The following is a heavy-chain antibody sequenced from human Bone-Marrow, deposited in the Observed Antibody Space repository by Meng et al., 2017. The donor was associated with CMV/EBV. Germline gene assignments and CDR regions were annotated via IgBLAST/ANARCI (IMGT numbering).Heavy chain of an antibody. CDR1: GYTFTGYY. D-gene: IGHD3-3*01. Sequence: ASVKVSCKASGYTFTGYYMHWVRQAPGQGLEWMGWINPNSGGTNYAQKFQGRVTMTRDTSISTAYMELSRPRSDDTAVYYCARGLSITIFGVVTASDAFDIWGQGTMVTVSS. CDR3: ARGLSITIFGVVTASDAFDI. CDR2: INPNSGGT. J-gene: IGHJ3*02. V-gene: IGHV1-2*02.